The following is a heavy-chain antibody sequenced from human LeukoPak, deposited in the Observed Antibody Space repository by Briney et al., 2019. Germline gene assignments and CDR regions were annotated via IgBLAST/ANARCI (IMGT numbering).Heavy chain of an antibody. CDR3: ARTYYDILTGYYTHWYFDL. Sequence: SETLSLTCTVSGGSISSYYWSWIRQPAGKGLEWIGRIYTSGSTNYNPSLKSRVTMSVDTSKNQFSLKLSSVTAADTAVYYCARTYYDILTGYYTHWYFDLWGRGTLVTVSS. CDR2: IYTSGST. CDR1: GGSISSYY. D-gene: IGHD3-9*01. V-gene: IGHV4-4*07. J-gene: IGHJ2*01.